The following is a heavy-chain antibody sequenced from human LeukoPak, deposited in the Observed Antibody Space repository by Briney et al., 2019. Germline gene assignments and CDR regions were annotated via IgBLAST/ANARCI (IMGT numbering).Heavy chain of an antibody. Sequence: PGRSLRLSCAASGFSFSTYAMHWVRQAPGKGLEWVTLIWHDASHTFYTDSVKGRFTISRDNSKNTVYLQMNSLGGEDTAVYYCARESRITMVRGVMSAFDIWGQGTMVTVSS. V-gene: IGHV3-33*01. CDR2: IWHDASHT. CDR1: GFSFSTYA. J-gene: IGHJ3*02. D-gene: IGHD3-10*01. CDR3: ARESRITMVRGVMSAFDI.